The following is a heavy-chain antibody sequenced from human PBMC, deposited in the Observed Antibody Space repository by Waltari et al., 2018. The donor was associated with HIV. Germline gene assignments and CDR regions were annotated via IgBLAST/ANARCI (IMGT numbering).Heavy chain of an antibody. CDR3: ARVYSSSSGRALDS. D-gene: IGHD6-19*01. J-gene: IGHJ5*01. CDR2: IKQDGSEK. V-gene: IGHV3-7*01. Sequence: EVQLVESGGGLVQPGGSLRLSCAASGFTFSSYWMSWVRQAPGKGRGWVANIKQDGSEKYYVDSVKGRFTMSRDNAKNSLYLQMNSPRAEDTAVYYCARVYSSSSGRALDSWGQGTLVTVSS. CDR1: GFTFSSYW.